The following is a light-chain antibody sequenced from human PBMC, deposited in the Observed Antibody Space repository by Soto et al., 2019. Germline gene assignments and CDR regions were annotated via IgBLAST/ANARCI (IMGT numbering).Light chain of an antibody. CDR1: HSISRQ. Sequence: DIQMTQSPSTLSSSGGDRVSVACRASHSISRQLAWYQQKPGKAPNLLIYQTSNLETGFPSRFIGSGSGTEFTGTISSLQPDDLATYDCLQYLSYWTFGLGNKL. J-gene: IGKJ1*01. CDR3: LQYLSYWT. CDR2: QTS. V-gene: IGKV1-5*03.